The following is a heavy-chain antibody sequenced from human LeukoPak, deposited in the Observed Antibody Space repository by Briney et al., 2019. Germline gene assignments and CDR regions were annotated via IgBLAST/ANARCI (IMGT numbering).Heavy chain of an antibody. V-gene: IGHV3-48*03. CDR3: AKMANRYSSSWYYFDY. J-gene: IGHJ4*02. Sequence: GGSLRLSCAASGFTFSSYEMNWVRQAPGKGLEWVSYISPSGSTIYYAESVKGRFTISRDNAKNSLYLQMNSLRAEDTALYYCAKMANRYSSSWYYFDYWGQGTLVTVSS. CDR2: ISPSGSTI. D-gene: IGHD6-13*01. CDR1: GFTFSSYE.